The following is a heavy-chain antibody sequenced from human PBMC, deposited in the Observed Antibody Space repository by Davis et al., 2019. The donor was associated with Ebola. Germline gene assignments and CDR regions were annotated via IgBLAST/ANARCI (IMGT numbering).Heavy chain of an antibody. V-gene: IGHV3-11*06. J-gene: IGHJ4*02. CDR3: ASGLDY. CDR1: GFTFSDYH. Sequence: SGFTFSDYHMSWFRQAPWKGLELVSTISKASVYTYYAESVKGRFTISRDNAKNSLYLQMDGLRVEDTAVYYCASGLDYWGQGSLVTVSS. CDR2: ISKASVYT.